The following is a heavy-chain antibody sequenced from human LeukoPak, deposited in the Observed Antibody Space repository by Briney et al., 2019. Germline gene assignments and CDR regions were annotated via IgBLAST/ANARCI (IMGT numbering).Heavy chain of an antibody. V-gene: IGHV3-21*01. CDR1: GFTFSDYT. D-gene: IGHD6-13*01. Sequence: GGSLRLSCAASGFTFSDYTLNWVRQAPGKGLEWDSSISSSSTYIYYADSVKGRFTISRDNAKKSMYLQMDSLRAEDTAMYYCATDLPDSRSWTLHHWGQGILATVSS. CDR3: ATDLPDSRSWTLHH. J-gene: IGHJ1*01. CDR2: ISSSSTYI.